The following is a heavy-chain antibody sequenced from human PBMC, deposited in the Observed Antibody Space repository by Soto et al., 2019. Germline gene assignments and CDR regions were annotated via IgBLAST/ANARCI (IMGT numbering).Heavy chain of an antibody. Sequence: VASVKVSCKASGYTFPNYGISWVRQAPGQGLEWMGWISAYNGNTNYAQKLQGRVTMTTDTSTSTAYMELRSLRSDDTAIYYCARDPTIFGVVQNYGMDVWGQGTTVTVSS. J-gene: IGHJ6*02. CDR2: ISAYNGNT. D-gene: IGHD3-3*01. CDR3: ARDPTIFGVVQNYGMDV. CDR1: GYTFPNYG. V-gene: IGHV1-18*01.